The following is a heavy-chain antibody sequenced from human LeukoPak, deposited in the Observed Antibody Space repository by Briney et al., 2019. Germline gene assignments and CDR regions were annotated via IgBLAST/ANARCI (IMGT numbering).Heavy chain of an antibody. CDR2: MNPNSGNT. J-gene: IGHJ4*02. V-gene: IGHV1-8*01. D-gene: IGHD1-26*01. CDR1: GYTFTSYD. CDR3: ARGDVGAIPIDY. Sequence: ASVKVSCKASGYTFTSYDINWVRQATGQGLEWMGWMNPNSGNTGYAQKFQGRVTMTRNTSISTAYMELSSLRSDDTAVYYCARGDVGAIPIDYWGQGTLVTVSS.